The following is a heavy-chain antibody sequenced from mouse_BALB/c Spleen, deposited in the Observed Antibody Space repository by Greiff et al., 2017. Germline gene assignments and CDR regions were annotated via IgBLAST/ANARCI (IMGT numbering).Heavy chain of an antibody. CDR1: GYAFSSSW. Sequence: VKLQESGPELVKPGASVKISCKASGYAFSSSWMNWVKQRPGQGLEWIGRIYPGDGDTNYNGKFKGKATLTADKSSSTAYMQLSSLTSVDSAVYFCAREGGGSAWFAYWGQGTLVTVSA. V-gene: IGHV1-82*01. CDR3: AREGGGSAWFAY. J-gene: IGHJ3*01. CDR2: IYPGDGDT.